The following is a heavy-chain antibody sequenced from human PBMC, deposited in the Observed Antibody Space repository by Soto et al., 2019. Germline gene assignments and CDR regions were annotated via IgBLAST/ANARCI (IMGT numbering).Heavy chain of an antibody. Sequence: TSETLSLTCTVSGGSISSGGYYWSWIRQHPGKGLEWIGYIYYSGSTYYNPSLKSRVTISVDTSKNQFSLKLSSVTAADTAVYYCAREGDILTGFDYWGQGTLVTVSS. CDR3: AREGDILTGFDY. CDR1: GGSISSGGYY. CDR2: IYYSGST. J-gene: IGHJ4*02. D-gene: IGHD3-9*01. V-gene: IGHV4-31*03.